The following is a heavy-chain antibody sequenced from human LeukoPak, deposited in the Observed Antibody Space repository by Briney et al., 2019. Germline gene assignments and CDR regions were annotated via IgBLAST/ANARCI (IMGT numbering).Heavy chain of an antibody. Sequence: PSETLSLTCAVSGYSISSSNWWGWIRQPPGKGLEWIGYIYYSGSIYYNPSLKSRVTMSVDTSKNQFSLKLSSVTAVDTAVYYCARITVVPAAMDYYYYMVVWGKGTTVTVSS. J-gene: IGHJ6*03. CDR2: IYYSGSI. CDR3: ARITVVPAAMDYYYYMVV. CDR1: GYSISSSNW. V-gene: IGHV4-28*05. D-gene: IGHD2-2*01.